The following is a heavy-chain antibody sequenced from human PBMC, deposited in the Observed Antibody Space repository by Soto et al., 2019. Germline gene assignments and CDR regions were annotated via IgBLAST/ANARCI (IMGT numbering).Heavy chain of an antibody. Sequence: GESLKISCKGSGYSFTIYWIGWVRQMPGKGLEWMGIIYPGDSDTSYSPSFQGQVTISADKSISTAYLQWSSLKASDTAMYYCASXSGYSSSWYLSYYGMDVWGQGTTVTVSS. CDR3: ASXSGYSSSWYLSYYGMDV. CDR2: IYPGDSDT. V-gene: IGHV5-51*01. D-gene: IGHD6-13*01. CDR1: GYSFTIYW. J-gene: IGHJ6*02.